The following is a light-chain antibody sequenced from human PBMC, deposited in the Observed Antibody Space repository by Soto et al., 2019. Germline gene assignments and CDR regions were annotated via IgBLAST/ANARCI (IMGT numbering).Light chain of an antibody. V-gene: IGLV2-14*01. CDR3: CSSASRTSYV. J-gene: IGLJ1*01. CDR2: DVT. CDR1: SGDVGGYNF. Sequence: QSALTQPASVSGSPGQSITISCTGTSGDVGGYNFVSWYQQYPGKAPKLMIHDVTARPSGVSIRFSGSKSGTTASLTISGLQPEDEADYSCCSSASRTSYVFGTGTKVTVL.